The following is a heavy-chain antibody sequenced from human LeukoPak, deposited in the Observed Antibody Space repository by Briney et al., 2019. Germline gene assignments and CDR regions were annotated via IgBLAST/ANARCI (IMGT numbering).Heavy chain of an antibody. D-gene: IGHD1-26*01. Sequence: SGGSLRLSCAASGFTFSSYAMSWVRQAPGKGLEWVSTISISGGSTYYADSVKGRFTISRDNSKNTLYLQMNSLRAEDTAVYYCARSGSYRDAFDIWGQGTMVTVSS. CDR3: ARSGSYRDAFDI. V-gene: IGHV3-23*01. CDR2: ISISGGST. J-gene: IGHJ3*02. CDR1: GFTFSSYA.